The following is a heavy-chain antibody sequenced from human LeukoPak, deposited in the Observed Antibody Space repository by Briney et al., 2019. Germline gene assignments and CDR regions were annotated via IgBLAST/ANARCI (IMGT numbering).Heavy chain of an antibody. Sequence: GGSLRLSCAASGFTFSSYAMSWVRQAPGKGLEWVSAISGSGGSTYYADSVKGRFTISRDNSKNTLYLQMNSLRAEDTAVYYCAKSPQPHYDSSGYYSGLGEYFQHWGQGTLVTVSS. CDR1: GFTFSSYA. V-gene: IGHV3-23*01. J-gene: IGHJ1*01. CDR2: ISGSGGST. D-gene: IGHD3-22*01. CDR3: AKSPQPHYDSSGYYSGLGEYFQH.